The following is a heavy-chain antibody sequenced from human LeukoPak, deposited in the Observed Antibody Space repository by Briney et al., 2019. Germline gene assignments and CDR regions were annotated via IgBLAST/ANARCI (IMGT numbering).Heavy chain of an antibody. Sequence: SGTLSLTRAVSGGSISSSNWWSWVRQPPGKGLEWIGEIYHSGSTNYNPSLKSRVTISVDKSKNQFSLKLSSVTAADTAVYYCARSYDSSGYYYGYYYYGMDVWGQGTTVTVSS. V-gene: IGHV4-4*02. J-gene: IGHJ6*02. CDR2: IYHSGST. CDR3: ARSYDSSGYYYGYYYYGMDV. D-gene: IGHD3-22*01. CDR1: GGSISSSNW.